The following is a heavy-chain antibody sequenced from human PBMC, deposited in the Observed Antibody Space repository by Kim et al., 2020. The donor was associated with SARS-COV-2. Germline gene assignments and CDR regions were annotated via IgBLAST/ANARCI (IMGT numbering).Heavy chain of an antibody. Sequence: ASVKVSCKASDYTFTNYGISWVRQAPGQVLEWMAWISANNGNTNYAQKFQGRVTMTTDISTSTAYMELRSLRSDDTAVYYCARTVGVRGRGDFDYWGQGTLVTVSS. D-gene: IGHD1-26*01. V-gene: IGHV1-18*04. CDR3: ARTVGVRGRGDFDY. J-gene: IGHJ4*02. CDR1: DYTFTNYG. CDR2: ISANNGNT.